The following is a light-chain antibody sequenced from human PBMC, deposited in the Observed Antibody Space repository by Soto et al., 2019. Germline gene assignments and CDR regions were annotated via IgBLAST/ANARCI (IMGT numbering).Light chain of an antibody. V-gene: IGLV2-23*02. CDR2: EVS. Sequence: QSALTQPASVSGSPGQSITISCTGTSSDVGSYNIVSWYQQHPGKAPKLMISEVSKRPSGVSNRFSGSKSGNTASLTISGLQPEDEADYYCCSYAGSSTVIFGGGTKVTVL. J-gene: IGLJ2*01. CDR1: SSDVGSYNI. CDR3: CSYAGSSTVI.